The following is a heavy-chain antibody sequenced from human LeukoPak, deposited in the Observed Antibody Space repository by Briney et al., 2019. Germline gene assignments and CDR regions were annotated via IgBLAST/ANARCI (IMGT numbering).Heavy chain of an antibody. D-gene: IGHD2-2*01. CDR1: GGFFSGYY. CDR3: ARGRIGYCSSTSCHEYGY. CDR2: INHSGST. V-gene: IGHV4-34*01. J-gene: IGHJ4*02. Sequence: SETLSLTCAVYGGFFSGYYWSWIRQPPGKGLEWIGEINHSGSTNYNPSLKSRVTISVDTSKNQFSLKLSSVTAADTAVYYCARGRIGYCSSTSCHEYGYWGQGTLVTVSS.